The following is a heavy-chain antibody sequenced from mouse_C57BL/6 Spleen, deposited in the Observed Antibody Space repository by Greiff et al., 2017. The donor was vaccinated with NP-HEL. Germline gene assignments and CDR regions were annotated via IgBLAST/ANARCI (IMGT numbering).Heavy chain of an antibody. CDR1: GYTFTSYW. J-gene: IGHJ3*01. V-gene: IGHV1-64*01. D-gene: IGHD1-2*01. CDR2: IHPNSGST. Sequence: QVQLQQPGAELVKPGASVKLSCKASGYTFTSYWMHWVKQRPGQGLEWIGMIHPNSGSTNYNEKFKSKATLTVDKSSSTAYMQLSSLTSEDSAVYYCARYGVDLPSAWFAYWGQGTLVTVSA. CDR3: ARYGVDLPSAWFAY.